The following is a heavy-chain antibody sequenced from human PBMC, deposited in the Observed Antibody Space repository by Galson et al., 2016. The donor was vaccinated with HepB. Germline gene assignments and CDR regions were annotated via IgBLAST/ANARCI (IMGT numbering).Heavy chain of an antibody. Sequence: QSGAEVKKPGESLQISCKGSGYSFTTYWIGWVRQKPGKGLEWVAIINPGDSDIRYSPSFQGQVTISSDKSISTADLQWSSLKASDTAIYYCARVRSEMATTTPGLFDYWGQGTLVTVSS. D-gene: IGHD5-24*01. V-gene: IGHV5-51*01. CDR3: ARVRSEMATTTPGLFDY. CDR1: GYSFTTYW. CDR2: INPGDSDI. J-gene: IGHJ4*02.